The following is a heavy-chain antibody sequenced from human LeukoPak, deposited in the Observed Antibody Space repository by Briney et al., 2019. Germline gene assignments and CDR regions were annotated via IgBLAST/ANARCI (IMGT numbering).Heavy chain of an antibody. J-gene: IGHJ6*03. CDR1: GFTFSSYW. V-gene: IGHV3-7*01. Sequence: GRSLRLSCAASGFTFSSYWMSWVRQAPGKGLEWVANIKQDGSERYYVDSVKGRFTISSDNAKNSLYLQMNSLRAEDTAVYYCAREPPYYYYMDVWGKGTTVTVSS. CDR3: AREPPYYYYMDV. D-gene: IGHD3-16*01. CDR2: IKQDGSER.